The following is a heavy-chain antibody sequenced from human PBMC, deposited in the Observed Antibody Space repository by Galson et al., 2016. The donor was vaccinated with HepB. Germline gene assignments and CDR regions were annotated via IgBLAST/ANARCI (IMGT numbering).Heavy chain of an antibody. Sequence: TLSLTCTVSGGSISSGGVYWTWIRQHPGKGLEWIGYIYYTGDTHYNPSLQSRLSTSVDTSKNQFSLRLSSLTAADTAVSYCATSGHTYYYYGMAVWGPGTTVTVSS. D-gene: IGHD3-10*01. CDR1: GGSISSGGVY. J-gene: IGHJ6*02. V-gene: IGHV4-31*03. CDR3: ATSGHTYYYYGMAV. CDR2: IYYTGDT.